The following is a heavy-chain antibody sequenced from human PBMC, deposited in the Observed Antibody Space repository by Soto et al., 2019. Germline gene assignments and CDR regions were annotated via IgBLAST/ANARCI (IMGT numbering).Heavy chain of an antibody. J-gene: IGHJ5*02. D-gene: IGHD3-3*01. CDR1: GYTFTSYG. V-gene: IGHV1-18*01. CDR2: ISAYNGNT. CDR3: ARSYYYFWSGYCSSPVFDP. Sequence: GASVKVSCKASGYTFTSYGISWVRQAPGQGLEWMGWISAYNGNTNYAQKLQGRVTMTTDTSTSTAYMELWSLRSDDTAVYYCARSYYYFWSGYCSSPVFDPWGQGTQVTVSS.